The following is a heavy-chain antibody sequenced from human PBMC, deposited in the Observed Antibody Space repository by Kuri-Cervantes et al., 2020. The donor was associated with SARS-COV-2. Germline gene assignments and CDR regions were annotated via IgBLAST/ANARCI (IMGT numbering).Heavy chain of an antibody. CDR2: IYTSGST. Sequence: SETLSLTCTVSGGSISSYYWSWIRQPAGKGLEWIGRIYTSGSTYYNPSLKSRVTISVDTSKNQFSLKLSSVTAADTAVYYCARRLGGASSGWSQRSQYYYYYGMDVWGQGTTVTVSS. V-gene: IGHV4-4*07. CDR1: GGSISSYY. D-gene: IGHD6-19*01. J-gene: IGHJ6*02. CDR3: ARRLGGASSGWSQRSQYYYYYGMDV.